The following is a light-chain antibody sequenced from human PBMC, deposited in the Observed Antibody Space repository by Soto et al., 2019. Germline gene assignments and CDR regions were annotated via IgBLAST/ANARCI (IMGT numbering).Light chain of an antibody. Sequence: IQITQSPSSLSASVGERLIITCRASRDITDYLAWYQQKPGKAPKLLIYAASTLQSGVPSRFSGSGSGADFTLTISCLQSEDFATYYCQQYYSYPPSFGQGTKVDIK. CDR2: AAS. J-gene: IGKJ1*01. V-gene: IGKV1-8*01. CDR1: RDITDY. CDR3: QQYYSYPPS.